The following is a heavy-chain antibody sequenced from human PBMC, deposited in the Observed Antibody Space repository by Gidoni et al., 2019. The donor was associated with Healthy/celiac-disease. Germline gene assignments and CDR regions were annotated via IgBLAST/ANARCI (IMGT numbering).Heavy chain of an antibody. D-gene: IGHD6-13*01. CDR1: GFTVSSNY. CDR3: QGSSWYGGDAFDI. J-gene: IGHJ3*02. Sequence: EVQLVESGGGLVQPGGYLRLSCAASGFTVSSNYMSWVRQAPGKGLEWVSVSYSGGSTYYADSGKGRFTISRDNSKNTLYLQMNSLRAEDTAVYYCQGSSWYGGDAFDIWGQGTMVTVSS. V-gene: IGHV3-66*02. CDR2: SYSGGST.